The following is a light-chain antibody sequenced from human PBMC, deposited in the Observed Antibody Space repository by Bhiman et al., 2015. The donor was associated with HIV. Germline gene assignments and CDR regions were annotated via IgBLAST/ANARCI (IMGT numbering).Light chain of an antibody. Sequence: QSVLTQPPSVSGAPGQRVTISCTGGSSNIGAGYDVHWYQQLPGRAPKLLISGNSNRPSGVPDRFSGSKSGTSASLAITGLQAEDEADYYCQSYDSRLTEVFGTGTKVTVL. V-gene: IGLV1-40*01. CDR1: SSNIGAGYD. CDR2: GNS. J-gene: IGLJ1*01. CDR3: QSYDSRLTEV.